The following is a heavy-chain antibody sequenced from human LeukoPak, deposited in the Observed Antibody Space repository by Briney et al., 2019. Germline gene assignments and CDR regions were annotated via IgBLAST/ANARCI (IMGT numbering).Heavy chain of an antibody. D-gene: IGHD3/OR15-3a*01. CDR2: INPNSGGT. V-gene: IGHV1-2*02. J-gene: IGHJ4*02. Sequence: ASVKVSCKASGHTFTAYYMFWVRQAPGQGLEWMGWINPNSGGTNYAQKFQGRVTMTRDTSISTAYMELSRLRSDDTAVYYCASWTSSADRKAEDYWGQGTLVTVSS. CDR3: ASWTSSADRKAEDY. CDR1: GHTFTAYY.